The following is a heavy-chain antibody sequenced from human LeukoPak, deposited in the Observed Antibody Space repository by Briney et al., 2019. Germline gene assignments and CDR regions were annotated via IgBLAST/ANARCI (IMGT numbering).Heavy chain of an antibody. V-gene: IGHV3-30*02. CDR2: IRYDGSNK. D-gene: IGHD3-3*01. CDR1: GFTFSSYG. J-gene: IGHJ3*01. CDR3: AKVWSGYYGLDAFDV. Sequence: GGSLRLSCAASGFTFSSYGMHWVRQAPGRGLEWVAFIRYDGSNKYYADSVKGRFTISRDTSKNTQYLQMNSLRAEDTAVYYCAKVWSGYYGLDAFDVWGQGTMVTVSS.